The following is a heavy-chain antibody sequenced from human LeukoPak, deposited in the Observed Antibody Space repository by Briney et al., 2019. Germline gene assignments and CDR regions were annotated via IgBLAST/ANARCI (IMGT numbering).Heavy chain of an antibody. CDR3: ARDQGYSAPNDYYGMDV. D-gene: IGHD5-18*01. Sequence: GGSLRLSCAASGFTFSSYWMHWVRQAPGKGLVWVSRINSDGSSTSYADSVKGRFTISRDNAKNTLYLQINSLRAEDTAVYYCARDQGYSAPNDYYGMDVWGQGTTVTVSS. CDR2: INSDGSST. J-gene: IGHJ6*02. CDR1: GFTFSSYW. V-gene: IGHV3-74*01.